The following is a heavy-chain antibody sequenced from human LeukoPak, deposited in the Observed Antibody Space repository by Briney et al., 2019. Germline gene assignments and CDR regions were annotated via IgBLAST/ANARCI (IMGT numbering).Heavy chain of an antibody. V-gene: IGHV4-39*07. J-gene: IGHJ6*03. CDR3: ARADYSSTWSHDYYYMDV. CDR1: GGSISSSSYY. CDR2: IYYSGST. Sequence: PSETLSLTCTVSGGSISSSSYYWGWTRQPPGKGLEWIGSIYYSGSTYYNPSLKSRVTISVDTSKNQFSLKLSSVTAADTAVYYCARADYSSTWSHDYYYMDVWGKGTTVTVSS. D-gene: IGHD6-13*01.